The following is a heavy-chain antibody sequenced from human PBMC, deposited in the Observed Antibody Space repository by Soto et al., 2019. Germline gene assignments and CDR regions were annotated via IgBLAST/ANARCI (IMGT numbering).Heavy chain of an antibody. CDR3: ARGARKDGMDV. V-gene: IGHV3-11*06. Sequence: GGSLRLSCAASGFTFSDYYMSWIRQAPGKGLEWVSYISSSSSYTNYADSVKGRFTISRDNAKNSLYLQMNSLRAEDTAVYYCARGARKDGMDVWGQGTTVTVSS. D-gene: IGHD6-6*01. CDR2: ISSSSSYT. CDR1: GFTFSDYY. J-gene: IGHJ6*02.